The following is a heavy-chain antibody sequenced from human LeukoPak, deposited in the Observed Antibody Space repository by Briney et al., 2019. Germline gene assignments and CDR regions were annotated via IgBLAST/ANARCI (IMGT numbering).Heavy chain of an antibody. CDR2: IKQDGSEK. Sequence: GGSLRLSCAASGSTFSSYWMSWVRQAPGKGLEWVANIKQDGSEKYYVDSVKGRFTISRDNAKNSLYLQMNSLRAEDTAVYYCARGIAARLSLDYWGQGTLVTVSS. J-gene: IGHJ4*02. D-gene: IGHD6-6*01. V-gene: IGHV3-7*01. CDR1: GSTFSSYW. CDR3: ARGIAARLSLDY.